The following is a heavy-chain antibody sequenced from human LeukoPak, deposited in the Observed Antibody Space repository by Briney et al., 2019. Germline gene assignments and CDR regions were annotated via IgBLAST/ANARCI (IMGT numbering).Heavy chain of an antibody. Sequence: TGRSLRLSCAASGFTFSSYGMHWVRQAPGKGLEWVAVIWYDGSNKYYADSVKGRFTISRDNSKNTLYLQMNSLRAEDTAVYYCAKAIAPIVVVTAVDYWGQGTLVTVSS. CDR1: GFTFSSYG. CDR3: AKAIAPIVVVTAVDY. D-gene: IGHD2-21*02. CDR2: IWYDGSNK. V-gene: IGHV3-33*06. J-gene: IGHJ4*02.